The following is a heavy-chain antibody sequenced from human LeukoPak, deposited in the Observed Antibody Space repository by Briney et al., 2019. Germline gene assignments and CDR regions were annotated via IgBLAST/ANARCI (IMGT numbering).Heavy chain of an antibody. D-gene: IGHD3-10*01. CDR1: GFTFSSYA. Sequence: GGSLRLSCAASGFTFSSYAMSWVRQAPGKGLEWVSAISGSGGSTYYADSVKGRFTISRDNSKNTLYLQMNSLRAEDTAVYYCAKWGGEYGSGSNYYGMDVWGQGTTVTVSS. J-gene: IGHJ6*02. CDR2: ISGSGGST. V-gene: IGHV3-23*01. CDR3: AKWGGEYGSGSNYYGMDV.